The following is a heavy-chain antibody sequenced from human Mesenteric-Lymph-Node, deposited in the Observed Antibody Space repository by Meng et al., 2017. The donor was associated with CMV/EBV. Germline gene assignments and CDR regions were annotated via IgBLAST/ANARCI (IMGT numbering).Heavy chain of an antibody. CDR3: ASGVGGLEWFY. Sequence: GESLKISCAASGFTFDDYAMHWVRQAPGKGLEWVSAISGSGGSTYYADSVKGRFTISRDNAKNSLCLQMNSLRAEDTAVYYCASGVGGLEWFYWGQGTLVTVSS. J-gene: IGHJ4*02. CDR1: GFTFDDYA. CDR2: ISGSGGST. D-gene: IGHD3-3*01. V-gene: IGHV3-23*01.